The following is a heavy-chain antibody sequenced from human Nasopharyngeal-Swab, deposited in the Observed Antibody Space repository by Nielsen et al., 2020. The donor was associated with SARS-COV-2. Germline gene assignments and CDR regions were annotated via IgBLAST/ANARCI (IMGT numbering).Heavy chain of an antibody. CDR2: ITSSSSYI. CDR1: GFTFSSHS. Sequence: GGSLRLSCAASGFTFSSHSMNWVRQAPGKGLEWVSSITSSSSYIYYADSVKGRFTISRDNAKNSLYLQMNSLRAEDTAVYYCAKEVAHCSSTSCRHYYYYGMDVWGQGTTVTVSS. D-gene: IGHD2-2*01. CDR3: AKEVAHCSSTSCRHYYYYGMDV. V-gene: IGHV3-21*01. J-gene: IGHJ6*01.